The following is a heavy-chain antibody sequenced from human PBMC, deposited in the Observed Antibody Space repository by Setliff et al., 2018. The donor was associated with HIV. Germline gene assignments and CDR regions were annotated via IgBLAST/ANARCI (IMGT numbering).Heavy chain of an antibody. D-gene: IGHD2-15*01. Sequence: SETLSLTCTVSGGSISSGSYYWSWIRQPAGKGLEWIGHIYTSGSTNYNPSLKSRVTISVDTSTNQFSLKLSSVTAADTAVYYCARGGYCSGGSCYYFDYWGQGTLVTVSS. CDR3: ARGGYCSGGSCYYFDY. V-gene: IGHV4-61*09. CDR2: IYTSGST. J-gene: IGHJ4*02. CDR1: GGSISSGSYY.